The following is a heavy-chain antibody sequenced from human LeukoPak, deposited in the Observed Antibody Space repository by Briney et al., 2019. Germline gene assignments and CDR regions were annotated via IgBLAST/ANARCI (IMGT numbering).Heavy chain of an antibody. D-gene: IGHD1-26*01. Sequence: ASVKVSCKTSGYTFSTYGISWVRQAPGQGLEWMGWISADNGKRNSAQKFQGRVFMTTDTSTSTAYMELSSLRSEDTAVYYCARDLLGWELHYFDYWGQGTLVTVSS. V-gene: IGHV1-18*01. J-gene: IGHJ4*02. CDR2: ISADNGKR. CDR3: ARDLLGWELHYFDY. CDR1: GYTFSTYG.